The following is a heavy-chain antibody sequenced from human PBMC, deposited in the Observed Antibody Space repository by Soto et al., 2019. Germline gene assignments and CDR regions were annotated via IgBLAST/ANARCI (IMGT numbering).Heavy chain of an antibody. CDR2: IYWDDDK. J-gene: IGHJ6*02. D-gene: IGHD6-19*01. CDR3: AHRDSSGWHAGMDV. CDR1: GFSLSTSGVG. Sequence: QITLKESGPTLVKPTQTLTLTCTFSGFSLSTSGVGVGWIRQPPGKALEWLALIYWDDDKRYSPSLKSRLTITKDTSKNQVVPTMTNMDPVDTATYYCAHRDSSGWHAGMDVWGQGTTVTVSS. V-gene: IGHV2-5*02.